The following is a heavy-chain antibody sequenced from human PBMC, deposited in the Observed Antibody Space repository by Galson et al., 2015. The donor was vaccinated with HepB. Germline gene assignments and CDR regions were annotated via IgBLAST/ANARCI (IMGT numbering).Heavy chain of an antibody. D-gene: IGHD3-22*01. Sequence: VKVSCKASRDTFSSYTLNWVRQAPGQGLEWMGRILPILGIANYAQKFQGRVTITADRSTNTAYMELSSLRSEDTAVYYCARDRGRTDYYDSSGYPFDYWGQGTVVTVSS. CDR2: ILPILGIA. J-gene: IGHJ4*02. CDR3: ARDRGRTDYYDSSGYPFDY. CDR1: RDTFSSYT. V-gene: IGHV1-69*04.